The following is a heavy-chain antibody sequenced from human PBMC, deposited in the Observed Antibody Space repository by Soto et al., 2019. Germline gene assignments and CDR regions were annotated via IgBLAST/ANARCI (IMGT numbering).Heavy chain of an antibody. J-gene: IGHJ2*01. CDR1: GFTFDDYA. Sequence: EVQLVESGGGLVQPGRSLRLSCAASGFTFDDYAMHWVRQAPGKGLEWVSGISWNSGSIGYADSVKGRFTISRDNAKNSLYLQMNSLRAEDTALYYCAKDNRKTVEMATILDLWGRGTLVTVSS. D-gene: IGHD5-12*01. V-gene: IGHV3-9*01. CDR3: AKDNRKTVEMATILDL. CDR2: ISWNSGSI.